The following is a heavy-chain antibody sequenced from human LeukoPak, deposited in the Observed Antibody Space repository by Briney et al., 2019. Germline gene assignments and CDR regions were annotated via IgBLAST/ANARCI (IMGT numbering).Heavy chain of an antibody. Sequence: GGSLRLSCAASVFTFSSYDMHWVRQATGKGLEWVSVIGTVGDTYYSDSVKGRFTISRENAKNCLYLQMNSLRVGDTAVYYCARGPLVGTTNYYFDYWGQGTLVTVPS. CDR3: ARGPLVGTTNYYFDY. J-gene: IGHJ4*02. CDR2: IGTVGDT. CDR1: VFTFSSYD. D-gene: IGHD2/OR15-2a*01. V-gene: IGHV3-13*01.